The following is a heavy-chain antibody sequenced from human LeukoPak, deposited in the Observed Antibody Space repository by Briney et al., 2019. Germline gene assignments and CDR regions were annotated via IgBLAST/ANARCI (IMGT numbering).Heavy chain of an antibody. J-gene: IGHJ6*03. CDR3: AKGNYYGSGSFYNPADYYMDV. CDR1: GFTFRIYA. Sequence: GGSLRLSCAASGFTFRIYAMSWVRQAPGKGLEWVSFINGDGGTTHYADSVKGRFNISRGNSKNTVYLQMNSLRADDTAVYYCAKGNYYGSGSFYNPADYYMDVWGKGTTVTVSS. V-gene: IGHV3-23*01. CDR2: INGDGGTT. D-gene: IGHD3-10*01.